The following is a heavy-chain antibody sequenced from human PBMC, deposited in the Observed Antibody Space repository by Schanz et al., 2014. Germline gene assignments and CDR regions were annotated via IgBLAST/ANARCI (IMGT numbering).Heavy chain of an antibody. V-gene: IGHV3-30*18. CDR2: ISYHGSEK. D-gene: IGHD3-22*01. CDR1: GFSFSDYG. CDR3: AKSYDTSGYSGFDY. J-gene: IGHJ4*02. Sequence: QVQLVESGGSVVQPGRSLRLSCAGSGFSFSDYGMHWVRQAPGRGLEWVAVISYHGSEKYYADSVKGRFTISRDNSKNTLYLQMNSLRNEDTAVYFCAKSYDTSGYSGFDYWGQGTLVTVSS.